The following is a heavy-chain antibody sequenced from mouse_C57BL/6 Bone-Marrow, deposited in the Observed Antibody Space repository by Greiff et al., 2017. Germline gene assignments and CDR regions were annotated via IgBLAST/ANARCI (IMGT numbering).Heavy chain of an antibody. CDR2: IDPNSGGT. CDR3: ARGGATVVAEAMDY. Sequence: VQLQQPGAELVKPGASVKLSCKASGYTFTSYWMHWVKQRPGRGLEWIGRIDPNSGGTKYNEKFKSKATLTVDKPSSTAYMQLSSLTSEDAAVDYCARGGATVVAEAMDYWGQGTSVTVSS. CDR1: GYTFTSYW. V-gene: IGHV1-72*01. D-gene: IGHD1-1*01. J-gene: IGHJ4*01.